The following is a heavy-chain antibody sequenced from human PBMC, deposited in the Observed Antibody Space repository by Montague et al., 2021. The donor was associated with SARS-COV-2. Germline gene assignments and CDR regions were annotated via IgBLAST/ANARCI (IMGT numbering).Heavy chain of an antibody. CDR1: GFSPSTSGMC. CDR2: IDWDDDK. CDR3: ARIQAELWPNDYYYGMDV. V-gene: IGHV2-70*01. Sequence: PALVKPTQTLTLTCTFSGFSPSTSGMCVSWIRQPPGKALEWLALIDWDDDKYYSTSLKTRLTISKDTSKNQVVLTMTNMDPVDTATYYCARIQAELWPNDYYYGMDVWGQGTTVTVSS. D-gene: IGHD5-18*01. J-gene: IGHJ6*02.